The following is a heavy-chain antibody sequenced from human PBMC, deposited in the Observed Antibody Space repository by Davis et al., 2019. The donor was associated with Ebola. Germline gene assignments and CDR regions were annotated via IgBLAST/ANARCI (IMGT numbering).Heavy chain of an antibody. J-gene: IGHJ4*02. CDR1: GDSISNYY. CDR3: ARHSSSRRYYFDY. V-gene: IGHV4-59*01. D-gene: IGHD6-13*01. Sequence: SETLSLTCSVSGDSISNYYWTWIRQPPGKGLEWIGHISYRGTTNYNPSLQSRVTISVDTSRTHFSLNLRSVTAADTAVYYCARHSSSRRYYFDYWGQGTLVTVSS. CDR2: ISYRGTT.